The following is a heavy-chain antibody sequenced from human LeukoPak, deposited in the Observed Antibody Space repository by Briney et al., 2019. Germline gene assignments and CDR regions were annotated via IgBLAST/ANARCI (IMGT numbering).Heavy chain of an antibody. CDR3: AKDQSYDSSGYYQKGSEYFQH. CDR1: GFTFSSYG. V-gene: IGHV3-30*18. CDR2: ISYDGSNK. J-gene: IGHJ1*01. Sequence: PGGSLRLSCAASGFTFSSYGMHWVRQAPGKGLEWVAVISYDGSNKYYADSVKGRFTISRDNSKNTLYLQMNSLRAEDTAVYYCAKDQSYDSSGYYQKGSEYFQHWGQGTLVTVSS. D-gene: IGHD3-22*01.